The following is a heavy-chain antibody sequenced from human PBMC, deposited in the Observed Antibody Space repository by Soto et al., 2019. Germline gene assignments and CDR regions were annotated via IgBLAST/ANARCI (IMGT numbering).Heavy chain of an antibody. CDR1: GFTXSSYS. CDR3: AREMGYCVSTSCPFDY. J-gene: IGHJ4*02. V-gene: IGHV3-48*01. Sequence: PGGSLRLSCAASGFTXSSYSMNWVRQAPGKGLEWVSYISSSSSTIYYADSVKGRFTISRDNSKNTLYLQMNSLRAEDTAVYYCAREMGYCVSTSCPFDYWGQGTLVTVSS. D-gene: IGHD2-2*01. CDR2: ISSSSSTI.